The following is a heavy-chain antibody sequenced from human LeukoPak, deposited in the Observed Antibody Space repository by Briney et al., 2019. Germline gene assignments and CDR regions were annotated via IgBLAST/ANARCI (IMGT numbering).Heavy chain of an antibody. CDR1: GYTFTSYG. Sequence: ASVKVSCKASGYTFTSYGISWVRQAPGQGLEWMGWISAYNGNTNYAQKLQGRVTMTTDTSTDTAYMELSSLRSEDTAVYYCATDLGGTTSFDYWGQGTLVTVSS. J-gene: IGHJ4*02. D-gene: IGHD1-1*01. CDR3: ATDLGGTTSFDY. CDR2: ISAYNGNT. V-gene: IGHV1-18*01.